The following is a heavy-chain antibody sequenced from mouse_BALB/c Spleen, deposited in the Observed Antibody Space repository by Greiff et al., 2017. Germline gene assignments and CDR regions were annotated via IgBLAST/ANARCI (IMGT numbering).Heavy chain of an antibody. CDR2: IRSKSNNYAT. CDR1: GFTFNTYA. V-gene: IGHV10-1*02. Sequence: GGGLVQPKGSLKLSCAASGFTFNTYAMNWVRQAPGKGLEWVARIRSKSNNYATYYADSVKDRFTISRDDSQSMLYLQMNNLKTEDTAMYYCVRHVRYKGYFDVWGAGTTVTVSS. CDR3: VRHVRYKGYFDV. D-gene: IGHD1-3*01. J-gene: IGHJ1*01.